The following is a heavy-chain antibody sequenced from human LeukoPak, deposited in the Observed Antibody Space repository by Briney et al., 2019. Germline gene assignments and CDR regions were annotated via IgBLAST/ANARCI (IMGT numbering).Heavy chain of an antibody. CDR2: INSDASVT. V-gene: IGHV3-74*01. D-gene: IGHD6-13*01. J-gene: IGHJ4*02. CDR1: GFTFSNYW. CDR3: GRGGKVEQLVLAR. Sequence: GGSLRLSCAASGFTFSNYWMHWVRQTPGKGLVWVSRINSDASVTTYADSVKGRFTISRDNAKNTLYLQMNSLRAEDTAVYYCGRGGKVEQLVLARWGQGSLVTVSS.